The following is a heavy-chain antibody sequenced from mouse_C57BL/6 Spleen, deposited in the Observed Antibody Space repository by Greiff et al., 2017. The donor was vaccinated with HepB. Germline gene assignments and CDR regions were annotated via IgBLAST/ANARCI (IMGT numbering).Heavy chain of an antibody. V-gene: IGHV1-50*01. Sequence: QVQLQQPGAELVKPGASVKLSCKASGYTFTSYWMQWVKQRPGQGLEWIGEIDPSDSYTNYNQKFKGKATLTVDTSSSTAYMQLSSLTSEDSAVYYCARAGPNYYGSSYFDYWGQGTTLTVSS. CDR1: GYTFTSYW. CDR3: ARAGPNYYGSSYFDY. J-gene: IGHJ2*01. D-gene: IGHD1-1*01. CDR2: IDPSDSYT.